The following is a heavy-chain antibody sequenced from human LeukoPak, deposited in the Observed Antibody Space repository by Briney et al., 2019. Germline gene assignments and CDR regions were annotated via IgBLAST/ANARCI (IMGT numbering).Heavy chain of an antibody. Sequence: TGGSLRLSCAASGFTFSSYAMHWVRQAPGKGLEWVAVISYDGSNKYYADSVKGRFTISRDNSKNTLYLQMNSLRAEDTAVYYCGSSTSLYYYYYMDVWGKGTTVTVSS. D-gene: IGHD2-2*01. CDR2: ISYDGSNK. CDR3: GSSTSLYYYYYMDV. V-gene: IGHV3-30-3*01. CDR1: GFTFSSYA. J-gene: IGHJ6*03.